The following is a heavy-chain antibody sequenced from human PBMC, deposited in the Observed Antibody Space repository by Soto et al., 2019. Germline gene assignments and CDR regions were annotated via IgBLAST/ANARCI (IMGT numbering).Heavy chain of an antibody. D-gene: IGHD6-19*01. CDR3: GPSSSARGGFDS. J-gene: IGHJ4*02. Sequence: EVQLVESGGGLVQPGGSLRLSCAASGFTFSSYWMSWVRQAPGKGLQWVANMKYDGSEKYYLDSVKGRFTISRDNANNSLYLQMNSLRAEDTAVYYCGPSSSARGGFDSWGQGTLVTVSS. CDR2: MKYDGSEK. V-gene: IGHV3-7*02. CDR1: GFTFSSYW.